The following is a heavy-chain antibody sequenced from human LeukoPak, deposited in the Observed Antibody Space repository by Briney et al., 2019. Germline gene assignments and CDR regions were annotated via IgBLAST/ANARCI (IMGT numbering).Heavy chain of an antibody. CDR3: ARRSRNYGDY. D-gene: IGHD2-2*01. CDR1: GGSISSSIYY. Sequence: SETLSLTCTVSGGSISSSIYYWGWIRQPPGKGLEWIGSIYYSGSTYYNPSLKSRVTISVDTSKNQFSLKLSSVTAADTAVYYCARRSRNYGDYWGQGTLVTVSS. V-gene: IGHV4-39*01. J-gene: IGHJ4*02. CDR2: IYYSGST.